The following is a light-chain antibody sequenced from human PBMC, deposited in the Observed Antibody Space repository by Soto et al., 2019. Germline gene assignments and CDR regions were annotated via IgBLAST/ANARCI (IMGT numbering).Light chain of an antibody. CDR3: SSDTSSSTSVV. V-gene: IGLV2-14*01. CDR2: DVS. Sequence: QSALTQPASVSGSPGQSITISCTGTSSDVGGYNYVSWYQQHPGKAPKLMIYDVSKRPSGVSNRFSGFKSGNTASLTISGLQADDEADYYCSSDTSSSTSVVFGGGTKVTVL. J-gene: IGLJ2*01. CDR1: SSDVGGYNY.